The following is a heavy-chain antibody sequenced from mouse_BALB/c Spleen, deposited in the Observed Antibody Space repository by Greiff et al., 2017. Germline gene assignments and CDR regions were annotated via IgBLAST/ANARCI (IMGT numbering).Heavy chain of an antibody. CDR3: ARYGVDY. CDR1: GFTFSSYG. J-gene: IGHJ4*01. Sequence: DVHLVESGGDLVKPGGSLKLSCAASGFTFSSYGMSWVRQTPDKRLEWVATISSGGSYTYYPDSVKGRFTISRDNAKNTLYLQMSSLKSEDTAMYYCARYGVDYWGQGTSVTVSS. CDR2: ISSGGSYT. V-gene: IGHV5-6*01. D-gene: IGHD1-1*01.